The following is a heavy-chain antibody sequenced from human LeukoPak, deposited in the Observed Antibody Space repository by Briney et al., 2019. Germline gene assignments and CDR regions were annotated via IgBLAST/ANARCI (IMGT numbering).Heavy chain of an antibody. V-gene: IGHV1-2*06. D-gene: IGHD6-13*01. CDR2: INPDTGGT. CDR3: AKVPPSITAADNWLDP. CDR1: GYTFTGYY. J-gene: IGHJ5*02. Sequence: GASVKVSCKASGYTFTGYYMHWVRQAPGQGLEWMGRINPDTGGTDYAQKFQGRITMTRDTSITTAYMELSRLTSDDTAMYYCAKVPPSITAADNWLDPWGQGALVTVSS.